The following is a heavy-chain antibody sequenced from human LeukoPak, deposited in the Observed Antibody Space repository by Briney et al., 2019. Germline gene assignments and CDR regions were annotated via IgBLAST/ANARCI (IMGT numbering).Heavy chain of an antibody. CDR1: GYTFTSFA. J-gene: IGHJ4*02. V-gene: IGHV1-18*01. D-gene: IGHD4-17*01. Sequence: GASVKVSCKASGYTFTSFALSWVRQAPGQGLEWMGWISTYNGHTNYAQKFQGRVTMTTDTSTSTAYMELRSLRSDDTAVYYCARVTQTDYDFDYWGRGTLVTVSS. CDR2: ISTYNGHT. CDR3: ARVTQTDYDFDY.